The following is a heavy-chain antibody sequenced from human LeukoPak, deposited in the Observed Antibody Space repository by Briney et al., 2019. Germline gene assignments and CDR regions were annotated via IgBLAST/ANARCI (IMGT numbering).Heavy chain of an antibody. Sequence: GGSLRLSRAASGFTFSDYYMSWIRQAPGKGLEWVSYISSSGSTIYYADSVKGRFTISRDNAKNSLYLQMNSLRAEDTAVYYCARGSEYSGSYFPLFDYWGQGTLVTVSS. J-gene: IGHJ4*02. CDR1: GFTFSDYY. V-gene: IGHV3-11*01. CDR3: ARGSEYSGSYFPLFDY. D-gene: IGHD1-26*01. CDR2: ISSSGSTI.